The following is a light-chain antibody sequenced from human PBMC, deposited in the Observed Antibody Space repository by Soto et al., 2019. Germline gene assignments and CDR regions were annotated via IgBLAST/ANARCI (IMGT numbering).Light chain of an antibody. Sequence: AQSRATLSLSRGERATLSCRSSQSVISSYLAWYQQKPGQAPRLLIYGASTRATGIPARFSGSGSGTEFTLTISSLQSEDFAVYYCQQYNNWPKTFGQGTKVDIK. CDR3: QQYNNWPKT. V-gene: IGKV3-15*01. CDR2: GAS. J-gene: IGKJ1*01. CDR1: QSVISSY.